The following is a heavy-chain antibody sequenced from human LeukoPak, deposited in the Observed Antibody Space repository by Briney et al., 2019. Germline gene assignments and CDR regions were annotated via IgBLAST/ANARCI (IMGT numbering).Heavy chain of an antibody. Sequence: GGSLRLSCAASGFTFSSYSMNWVRQAPGKGLEWVSSISSSSSYIYYADSVKGRFTISRDNAKNSLYLQMNSLRAEDTAVYYCARDLGSDIVVVPAAMPDYWGQGTLVTVSS. V-gene: IGHV3-21*01. CDR1: GFTFSSYS. J-gene: IGHJ4*02. CDR2: ISSSSSYI. CDR3: ARDLGSDIVVVPAAMPDY. D-gene: IGHD2-2*01.